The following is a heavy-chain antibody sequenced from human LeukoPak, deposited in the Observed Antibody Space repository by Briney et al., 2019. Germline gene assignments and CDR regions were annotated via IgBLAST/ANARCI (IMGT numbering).Heavy chain of an antibody. CDR2: TYYRSKWYN. D-gene: IGHD6-19*01. CDR1: GDSVSSNSAA. CDR3: ARVEQWLPRHYYYGMDV. Sequence: SQTLSLTCDISGDSVSSNSAAWNWIRQSPSRGLEWLGRTYYRSKWYNDYAVSVKSRITINPDTSKNQFSLQLNSVTPEDTAVYYCARVEQWLPRHYYYGMDVWGQGTTVTVSS. J-gene: IGHJ6*02. V-gene: IGHV6-1*01.